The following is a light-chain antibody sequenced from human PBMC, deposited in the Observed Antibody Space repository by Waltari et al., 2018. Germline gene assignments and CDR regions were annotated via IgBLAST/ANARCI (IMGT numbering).Light chain of an antibody. CDR1: QRLGKNY. Sequence: IVLTQSPGTLSLSPGDRASLSCKASQRLGKNYVAWYQHKRGQAPRLVIYGASSRAAGIPDRFSGSGSGTNFTLTISRLETEDFAVYYCQQYASSVLYTFGQGTKLEIK. CDR3: QQYASSVLYT. J-gene: IGKJ2*01. V-gene: IGKV3-20*01. CDR2: GAS.